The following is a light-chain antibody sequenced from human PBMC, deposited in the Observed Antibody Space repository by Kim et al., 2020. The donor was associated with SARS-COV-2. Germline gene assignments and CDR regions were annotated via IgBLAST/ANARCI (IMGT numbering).Light chain of an antibody. V-gene: IGLV3-19*01. CDR2: NKK. Sequence: VALGPTVRITCQGVSRRNYYINWYQQKPGQAPVLVIYNKKDRPSGIPDRCSGSNSGNTASLTITGTQAEDEADYYCNSWDSSGDHLFGGVTQLTVL. CDR3: NSWDSSGDHL. CDR1: SRRNYY. J-gene: IGLJ2*01.